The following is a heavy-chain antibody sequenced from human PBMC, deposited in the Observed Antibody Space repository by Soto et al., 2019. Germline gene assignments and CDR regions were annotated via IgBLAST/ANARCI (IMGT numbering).Heavy chain of an antibody. CDR1: GFTLSSYS. Sequence: PGGSLRLSCAASGFTLSSYSMNWVRQAPGKGLEWVSSISSSSSYIYYADSVKGRFTISRDNAKNSLYLQMNSLRAEDTAVYYCARDAEESGFCSCFGSHPYLGDVWGKGTSDPVSS. CDR3: ARDAEESGFCSCFGSHPYLGDV. V-gene: IGHV3-21*01. CDR2: ISSSSSYI. D-gene: IGHD3-3*01. J-gene: IGHJ6*04.